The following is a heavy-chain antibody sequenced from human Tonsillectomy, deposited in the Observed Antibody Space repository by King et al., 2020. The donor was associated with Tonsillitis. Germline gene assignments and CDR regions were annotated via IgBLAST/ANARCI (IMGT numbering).Heavy chain of an antibody. J-gene: IGHJ6*02. CDR3: AKDVGRGGEGHSSYGMDV. V-gene: IGHV3-30*02. D-gene: IGHD3-10*01. Sequence: VQLVESGGGVVQPGGSLRLSCAASGFTFSSYGMHWVRQAPGKGLEWVAFIRYDGSNKYYADSVKGRFTISRDNSKNTLYLQMNSLRAEDTAVYYCAKDVGRGGEGHSSYGMDVWGQGTTVTVSS. CDR1: GFTFSSYG. CDR2: IRYDGSNK.